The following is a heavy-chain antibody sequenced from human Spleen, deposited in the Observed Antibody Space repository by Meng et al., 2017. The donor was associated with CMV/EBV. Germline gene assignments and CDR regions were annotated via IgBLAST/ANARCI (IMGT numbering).Heavy chain of an antibody. CDR2: INHSGST. D-gene: IGHD2-2*01. CDR3: ARGGCSSTSCYKNWFDP. J-gene: IGHJ5*02. Sequence: GGSFSGYYWSWIRQPPGKGLEWIGEINHSGSTNYNPSLKSRVTISVDTSKNQFSLKLSSVTAADTAVYYCARGGCSSTSCYKNWFDPWGQGTLVTV. CDR1: GGSFSGYY. V-gene: IGHV4-34*01.